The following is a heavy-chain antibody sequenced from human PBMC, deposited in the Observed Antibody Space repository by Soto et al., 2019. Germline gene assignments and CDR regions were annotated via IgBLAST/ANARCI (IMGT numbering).Heavy chain of an antibody. D-gene: IGHD2-15*01. CDR3: ARDGTYCRGIGVRDYYRYVAV. J-gene: IGHJ6*03. V-gene: IGHV3-21*01. CDR1: GFNFSDYS. CDR2: ISGSSSYI. Sequence: EVQLVESGGGLVKPGGSLRLSCAASGFNFSDYSMNWVRQAPGQELEWVSSISGSSSYIYYTDTLKGRFTVSRDNANKSLYLQMNSLRAEDTAVYYCARDGTYCRGIGVRDYYRYVAVWGKGTTVTVSS.